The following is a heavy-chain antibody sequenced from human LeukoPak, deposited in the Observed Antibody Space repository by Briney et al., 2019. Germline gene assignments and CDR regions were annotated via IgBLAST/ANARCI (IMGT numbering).Heavy chain of an antibody. CDR3: ARGEVGEFDH. D-gene: IGHD1-26*01. CDR2: ISHAGDT. J-gene: IGHJ4*02. CDR1: GYSITRAYN. Sequence: SETLSLTCTVSGYSITRAYNWGWIRQSPEKGLEWIASISHAGDTYYNPSLKSRVAISVDASKNLFSLTLASVTAPDTAVYFCARGEVGEFDHWGQGTLVTVSS. V-gene: IGHV4-38-2*02.